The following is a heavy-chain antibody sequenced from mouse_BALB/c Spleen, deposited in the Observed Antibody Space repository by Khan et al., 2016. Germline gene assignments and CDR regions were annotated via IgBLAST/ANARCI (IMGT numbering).Heavy chain of an antibody. CDR1: GFTFSSYA. J-gene: IGHJ4*01. CDR3: AREENAMDY. V-gene: IGHV5-6-5*01. CDR2: ISSGGST. Sequence: EVELVESGGGLVKPGGSLKLSCAAPGFTFSSYAMSWVRQTPEKRLHWVASISSGGSTYYPDSVKGRFTISRDNARNILYLQMSSLRSEDTVMYXCAREENAMDYWGQGTSVTVSS.